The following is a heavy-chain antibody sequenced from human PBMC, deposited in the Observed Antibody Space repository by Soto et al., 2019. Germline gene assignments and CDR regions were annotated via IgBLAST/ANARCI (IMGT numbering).Heavy chain of an antibody. Sequence: ASVKVSCKVSGYTLTELSMHWVRQAPGKGPEWMGGFDPEDGETIYAQKFQGRVTMTEDTSTDTAYMELSSLRSEDTAVYYCATGPPPDFWSGYQFDYWGQGTLVTVSS. J-gene: IGHJ4*02. D-gene: IGHD3-3*01. CDR2: FDPEDGET. CDR1: GYTLTELS. CDR3: ATGPPPDFWSGYQFDY. V-gene: IGHV1-24*01.